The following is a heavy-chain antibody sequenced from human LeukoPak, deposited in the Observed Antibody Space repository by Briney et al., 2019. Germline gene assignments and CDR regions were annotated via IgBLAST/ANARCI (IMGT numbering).Heavy chain of an antibody. V-gene: IGHV4-39*01. Sequence: SDTQSLMCTLWGDSMRDRVWSGGSGRQPPAEVLEWIGTMPYDDKVSDIEILYYNPSLKRRVTISADTSKNQLYLRVNSVTAADTASYYCARRPLTGEAGRGWFDDWGQGTLVIVSS. CDR3: ARRPLTGEAGRGWFDD. CDR2: MPYDDKVSDIEIL. D-gene: IGHD3-9*01. CDR1: GDSMRDRVWS. J-gene: IGHJ5*02.